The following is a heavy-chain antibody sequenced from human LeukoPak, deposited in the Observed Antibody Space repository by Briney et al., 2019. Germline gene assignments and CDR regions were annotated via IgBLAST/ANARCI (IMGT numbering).Heavy chain of an antibody. CDR1: GQSLTGYF. CDR2: IDPNTGDT. D-gene: IGHD3-10*01. V-gene: IGHV1-2*06. Sequence: ASVKVSCKASGQSLTGYFIHWVRQDPGQGREWVGRIDPNTGDTIYAQNFQGRVTVTSATSISTAYMELSRLTSDDTAVYFCARLGLHGSGTYYFFDYWGQGTLVTVSS. CDR3: ARLGLHGSGTYYFFDY. J-gene: IGHJ4*02.